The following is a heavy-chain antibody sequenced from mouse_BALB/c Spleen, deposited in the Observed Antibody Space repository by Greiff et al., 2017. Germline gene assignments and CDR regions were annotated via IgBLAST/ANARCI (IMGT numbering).Heavy chain of an antibody. CDR2: ISTYYGDA. Sequence: QVRLQQSGAELVRPGVSVKISCKGSGYTFTDYAMHWVKQSHAKSLEWIGVISTYYGDASYNQKFKGKATMTVDKSSSTAYMELARLTSEDSAIYYCARKSGGHRDAMDYWGQGTSVTVSS. D-gene: IGHD1-3*01. V-gene: IGHV1S137*01. CDR1: GYTFTDYA. J-gene: IGHJ4*01. CDR3: ARKSGGHRDAMDY.